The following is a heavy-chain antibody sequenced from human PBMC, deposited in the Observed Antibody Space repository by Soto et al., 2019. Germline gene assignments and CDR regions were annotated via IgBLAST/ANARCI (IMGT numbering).Heavy chain of an antibody. CDR1: GYRFNNYW. J-gene: IGHJ4*02. CDR2: IDPSDSYT. Sequence: GESLNISCKGSGYRFNNYWLTWVRQMPGQGLEWLARIDPSDSYTNYSPSFEGRVTVSVDKSTSTAYLQWSSLQASDTAMYHRARLAPVGSSSSAWYFDYWGQGTLVTVSS. D-gene: IGHD6-6*01. CDR3: ARLAPVGSSSSAWYFDY. V-gene: IGHV5-10-1*01.